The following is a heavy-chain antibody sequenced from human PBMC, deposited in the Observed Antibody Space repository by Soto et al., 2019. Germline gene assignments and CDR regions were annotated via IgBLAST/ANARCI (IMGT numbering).Heavy chain of an antibody. CDR1: GYSFTNYW. J-gene: IGHJ6*02. CDR2: IYPDDSDT. D-gene: IGHD6-6*01. Sequence: GESLKISCKGSGYSFTNYWIGWVRQMPGKGLEWMGIIYPDDSDTRYSPSFQGQVTISADKSISTAYLQWSSLKASDTAMYYCARQGVVAARPSYYYSGMDVWGQGTTVTVSS. V-gene: IGHV5-51*01. CDR3: ARQGVVAARPSYYYSGMDV.